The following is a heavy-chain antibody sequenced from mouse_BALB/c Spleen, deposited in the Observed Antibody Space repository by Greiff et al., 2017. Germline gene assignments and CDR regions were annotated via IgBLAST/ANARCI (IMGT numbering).Heavy chain of an antibody. CDR3: VRHSRYYDYDGAMDY. J-gene: IGHJ4*01. V-gene: IGHV10-1*02. CDR2: IRSKSNNYAT. CDR1: GFTFNTYA. D-gene: IGHD2-4*01. Sequence: EVQLVESGGGLVQPKGSLELSCAASGFTFNTYAMNWVRQAPGKGLEWVTRIRSKSNNYATYYADSVKDRFTISRDDSQSMLYLQMNNLKTEDTAMYYCVRHSRYYDYDGAMDYWGQGTSVTVSS.